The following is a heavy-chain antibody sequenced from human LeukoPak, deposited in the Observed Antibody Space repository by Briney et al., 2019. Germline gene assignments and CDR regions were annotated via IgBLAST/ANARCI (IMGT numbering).Heavy chain of an antibody. CDR2: ISWNSGSI. CDR3: AKDVGAVAGTDIGY. V-gene: IGHV3-9*01. J-gene: IGHJ4*02. Sequence: GGSLRLSCAASGFTFDDYAMHWVRHAPGKGLEWVSGISWNSGSIGYADSVKGRFTISRDNAKNSLYLQMNSLRAEDTALYYCAKDVGAVAGTDIGYWGQGTLVTVSS. CDR1: GFTFDDYA. D-gene: IGHD6-19*01.